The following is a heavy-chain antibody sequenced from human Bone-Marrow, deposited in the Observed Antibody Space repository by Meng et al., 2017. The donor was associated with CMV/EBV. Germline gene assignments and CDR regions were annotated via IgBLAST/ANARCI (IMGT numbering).Heavy chain of an antibody. V-gene: IGHV3-15*01. CDR2: IKSKTDGGTT. CDR1: GFTFSNAW. D-gene: IGHD2-21*01. J-gene: IGHJ4*02. CDR3: VPVWHLKYVDS. Sequence: GGSLRLSCAASGFTFSNAWMSWVRQAPGKGLEWVGRIKSKTDGGTTDYAAPVKGRFTISRDDSKNTLYLQMNSLRVEDTAVCIHVPVWHLKYVDSWGQGTLVTVSS.